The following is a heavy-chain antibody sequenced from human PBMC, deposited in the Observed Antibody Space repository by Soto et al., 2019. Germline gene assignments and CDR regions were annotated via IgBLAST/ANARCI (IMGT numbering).Heavy chain of an antibody. CDR1: GGSISSGDYY. V-gene: IGHV4-31*03. CDR2: IYYSGST. J-gene: IGHJ4*02. D-gene: IGHD6-13*01. Sequence: SETLSLTCTVSGGSISSGDYYWSWIRHVPGKGLEWIGYIYYSGSTYYNPSLKSRVAMSVDTSKNQFSLKLSSVTAADTAIYYCAREGRLAAACRFDYWGQGTLITVYS. CDR3: AREGRLAAACRFDY.